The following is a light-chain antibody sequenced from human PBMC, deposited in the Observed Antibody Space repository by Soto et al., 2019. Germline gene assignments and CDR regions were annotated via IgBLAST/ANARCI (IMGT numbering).Light chain of an antibody. Sequence: DIQMTQSPSTLSASVGDRVTITCRASQSIARWVAWYQQKPGKAPKLLIYDASNLESGVPSRFSGSGSGTDFILTLISLQPDNFETYYCQNYKSYWTLGPGTKGDIK. J-gene: IGKJ3*01. CDR1: QSIARW. CDR2: DAS. CDR3: QNYKSYWT. V-gene: IGKV1-5*01.